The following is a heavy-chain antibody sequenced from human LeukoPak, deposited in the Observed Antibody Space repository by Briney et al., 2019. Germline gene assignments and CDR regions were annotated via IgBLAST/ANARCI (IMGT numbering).Heavy chain of an antibody. CDR3: ARGGSGWLPFDY. V-gene: IGHV1-8*01. CDR1: GYTFTSYD. D-gene: IGHD6-19*01. CDR2: MNPNSGNT. Sequence: ASVKVSCKASGYTFTSYDINWVRQATGQGLEWVGWMNPNSGNTGYAQKFQGRVTMTRNTSISTAYMELSSLRSEDTAVYYCARGGSGWLPFDYWGQGTLVTVSS. J-gene: IGHJ4*02.